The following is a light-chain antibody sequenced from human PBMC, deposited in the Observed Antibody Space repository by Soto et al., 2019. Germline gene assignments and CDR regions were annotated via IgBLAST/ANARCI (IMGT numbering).Light chain of an antibody. CDR3: SSYTSTNSWV. J-gene: IGLJ3*02. V-gene: IGLV2-14*01. CDR2: DVS. Sequence: QSALTQSASVSGSPGQSITISCTGTSSDVGGYNYVSWYQQHPGKAPKLIIYDVSNRPSGVSTRFSGSKSDNTASLTISGLQAEDEADYSCSSYTSTNSWVFGGGTKVTVL. CDR1: SSDVGGYNY.